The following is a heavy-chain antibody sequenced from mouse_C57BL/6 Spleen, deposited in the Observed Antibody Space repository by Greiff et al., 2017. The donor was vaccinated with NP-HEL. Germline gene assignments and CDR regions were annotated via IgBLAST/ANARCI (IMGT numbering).Heavy chain of an antibody. CDR2: INPYNGGT. J-gene: IGHJ3*01. D-gene: IGHD2-3*01. Sequence: EVKVVESGPVLVKPGASVKMSCKASGYTFTDYYMNWVKQSHGKSLEWIGVINPYNGGTSYNQKFKGKATLTVDKSSSTAYMELNSLTSEDSAVYYCARGGYDGYYVWFAYWGQGTLVTVSA. CDR3: ARGGYDGYYVWFAY. V-gene: IGHV1-19*01. CDR1: GYTFTDYY.